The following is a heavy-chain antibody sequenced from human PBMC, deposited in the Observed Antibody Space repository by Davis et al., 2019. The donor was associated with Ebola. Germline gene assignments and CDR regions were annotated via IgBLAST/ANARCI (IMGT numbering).Heavy chain of an antibody. V-gene: IGHV3-48*02. D-gene: IGHD3-3*01. Sequence: GESLKISCAASGFTFSSYSMNWVRQAPGKGLEWVSYISSSSSTIYYADSVKGRFTISRDNAKNSLYLQMNSLRDEDTAVYYCARSAVRFLEWLFFSNWFDPWGQGTLVTVSS. CDR3: ARSAVRFLEWLFFSNWFDP. CDR2: ISSSSSTI. CDR1: GFTFSSYS. J-gene: IGHJ5*02.